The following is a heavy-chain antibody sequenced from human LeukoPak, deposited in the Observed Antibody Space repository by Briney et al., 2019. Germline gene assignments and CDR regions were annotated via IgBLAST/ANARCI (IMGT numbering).Heavy chain of an antibody. J-gene: IGHJ5*02. CDR1: GGSISSSSYY. D-gene: IGHD2-2*01. CDR3: ARGLVVVVPAAMTNANWFDP. V-gene: IGHV4-39*07. Sequence: KSSETLSLTCTVSGGSISSSSYYRGWIRQPPGKGLEWIGSIYYSGSTYYNPSLKSRVTISVDTSKNQFSLKLSSVTAADTAVYYCARGLVVVVPAAMTNANWFDPWGQGTLVTVSS. CDR2: IYYSGST.